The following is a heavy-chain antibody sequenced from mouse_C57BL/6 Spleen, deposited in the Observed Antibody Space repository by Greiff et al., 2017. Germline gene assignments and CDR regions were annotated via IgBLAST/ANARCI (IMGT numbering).Heavy chain of an antibody. J-gene: IGHJ4*01. D-gene: IGHD1-1*01. CDR2: IDPSDSET. Sequence: QVQLKQPGAELVRPGSSVKLSCKASGYTFTSYWMHWVKQRPIQGLEWIGNIDPSDSETHYNQKFKDKATLTVDKSSSTAYMQLSSLTSEDSAVYYCAREGGTTVVGYAMDYWGQGTSVTVSS. CDR3: AREGGTTVVGYAMDY. CDR1: GYTFTSYW. V-gene: IGHV1-52*01.